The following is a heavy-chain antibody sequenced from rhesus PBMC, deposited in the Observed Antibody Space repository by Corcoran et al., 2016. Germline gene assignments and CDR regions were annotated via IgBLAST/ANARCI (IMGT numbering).Heavy chain of an antibody. J-gene: IGHJ4*01. CDR2: INSGGGST. CDR3: AKGGEGYSNYGYLDY. V-gene: IGHV3S5*01. D-gene: IGHD4-23*01. CDR1: GFTFSSYG. Sequence: EVQLVETGGGLVQPGGSLKRSCAASGFTFSSYGMSWVRQAPGKGLEWVSAINSGGGSTYYADSVKGLLPISRDNLKNTLSLQMNSLRAEDTAVYYCAKGGEGYSNYGYLDYWGQGVLVTVSS.